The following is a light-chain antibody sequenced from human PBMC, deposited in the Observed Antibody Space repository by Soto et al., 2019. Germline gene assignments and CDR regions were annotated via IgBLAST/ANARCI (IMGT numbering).Light chain of an antibody. CDR1: VLAKKY. V-gene: IGLV3-27*01. CDR2: KDS. J-gene: IGLJ2*01. CDR3: YSSADTSAV. Sequence: SYELTQPSSVSVSPGQTARITCSGDVLAKKYARWFQQKPGQAPMLVIYKDSERPAGIPERVSGSSSGTTVTLTINGAQAEDEADYYCYSSADTSAVFGGGTKVTVL.